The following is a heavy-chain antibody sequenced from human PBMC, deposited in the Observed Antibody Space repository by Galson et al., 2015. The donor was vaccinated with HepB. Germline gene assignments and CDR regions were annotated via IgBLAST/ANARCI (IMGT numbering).Heavy chain of an antibody. CDR1: GDSVSSDSAT. D-gene: IGHD3-22*01. Sequence: CAISGDSVSSDSATWNWIRQSPSRGLAWLGRTYYRSKWHNDYALSVKSRISINADTSKNQISLQLNSVSPEDTAVYYCARVPLLFVDAVGYDAFDIWGQGTLVTVSS. CDR3: ARVPLLFVDAVGYDAFDI. V-gene: IGHV6-1*01. J-gene: IGHJ3*02. CDR2: TYYRSKWHN.